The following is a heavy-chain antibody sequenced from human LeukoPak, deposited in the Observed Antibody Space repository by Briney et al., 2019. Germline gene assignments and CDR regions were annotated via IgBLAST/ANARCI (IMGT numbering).Heavy chain of an antibody. D-gene: IGHD3-16*01. Sequence: PSETLSLTCTVSGGSISSYYWSWIRQPPGKGLEWIGYIYYSGSTNYNPYLKSLVIISVDTFKKLCSLKLSPVTAEETAVYYCARETGARGTRIDYWGQGTLVTVSS. CDR2: IYYSGST. J-gene: IGHJ4*02. V-gene: IGHV4-59*01. CDR3: ARETGARGTRIDY. CDR1: GGSISSYY.